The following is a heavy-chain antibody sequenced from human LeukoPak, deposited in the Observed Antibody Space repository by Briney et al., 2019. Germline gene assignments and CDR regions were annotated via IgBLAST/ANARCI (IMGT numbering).Heavy chain of an antibody. Sequence: PGGSLRLSCAASGLTFSSYAMTWVRQAPGKGLEWVSTISAGGAGSTYYADSVKGRFTISRDNSKNTLYLLMNSLRAEDTAVYYCAKARFGWYGDSWGQGTLVTVSS. D-gene: IGHD6-19*01. J-gene: IGHJ4*02. CDR1: GLTFSSYA. CDR2: ISAGGAGST. CDR3: AKARFGWYGDS. V-gene: IGHV3-23*01.